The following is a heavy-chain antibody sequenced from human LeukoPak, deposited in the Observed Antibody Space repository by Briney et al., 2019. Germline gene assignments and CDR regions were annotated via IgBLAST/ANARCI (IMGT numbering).Heavy chain of an antibody. Sequence: ASVKVSCKASGYTFTGYYMHWVRQAPGQGLEWMGWINPNSGGTNYAQKFQGRVTMTRDTSISTAYMELSRLRSDDTAVYYCAIDSVPDYGDYKSYMDVWGKGTTVSVSS. CDR3: AIDSVPDYGDYKSYMDV. D-gene: IGHD4-17*01. CDR2: INPNSGGT. J-gene: IGHJ6*03. CDR1: GYTFTGYY. V-gene: IGHV1-2*02.